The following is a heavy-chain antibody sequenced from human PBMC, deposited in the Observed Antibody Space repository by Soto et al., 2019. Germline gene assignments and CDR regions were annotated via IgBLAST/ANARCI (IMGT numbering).Heavy chain of an antibody. V-gene: IGHV3-30-3*01. CDR2: ISYDGSNK. D-gene: IGHD6-19*01. CDR3: ARDRYSSGWEDY. J-gene: IGHJ4*02. Sequence: QVQLVESGGGVVQPGRSLRLSCAASGFTFSSYAMHWVRQAPGKGLEGVAVISYDGSNKYYADSVKGRFTISRDNSKNTLYLQMNSLRAEDTAVYYCARDRYSSGWEDYWGQGTLVTVSS. CDR1: GFTFSSYA.